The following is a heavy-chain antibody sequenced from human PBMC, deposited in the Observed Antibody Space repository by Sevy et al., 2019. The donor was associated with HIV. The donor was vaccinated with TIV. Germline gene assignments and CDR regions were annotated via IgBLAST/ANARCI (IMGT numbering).Heavy chain of an antibody. J-gene: IGHJ3*02. D-gene: IGHD3-22*01. V-gene: IGHV1-18*01. CDR2: ISAYNGNT. Sequence: ASVKVSCKASGYTFTSYGISWVRQAPGQGLEWMGWISAYNGNTNYAQKLQGRVTMTTDTSTSTAYMELRRLRSDDTAVYYCGRVDYYYSSGYYHDAFDIWGQWTMVTVSS. CDR3: GRVDYYYSSGYYHDAFDI. CDR1: GYTFTSYG.